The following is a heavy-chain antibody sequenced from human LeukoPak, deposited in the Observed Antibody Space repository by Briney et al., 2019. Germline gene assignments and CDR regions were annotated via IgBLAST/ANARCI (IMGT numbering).Heavy chain of an antibody. CDR3: ARVRSGSYYFDY. V-gene: IGHV4-4*07. CDR1: GGSIGSYY. D-gene: IGHD1-26*01. CDR2: IYSSGIT. Sequence: SETLSLTCSVSGGSIGSYYWSWIRQPARKGLEWIGRIYSSGITNYNPSLKSRVTMSVDTSKNQFSLKLNPVTAADTAFYYCARVRSGSYYFDYWGQGTLVTVSS. J-gene: IGHJ4*02.